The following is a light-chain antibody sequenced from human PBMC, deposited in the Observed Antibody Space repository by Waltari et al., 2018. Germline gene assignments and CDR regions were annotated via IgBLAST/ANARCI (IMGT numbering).Light chain of an antibody. Sequence: QSVLTQPPSASGTPGQGVIIPFSGTSSNIGSNFVSWYQQLPGPAPKLLIDNNTQRPSGVPDRFSASKAGTSASLAISGLQSEDEADYYCAAWDDSLNGYVFGTGTKVTV. J-gene: IGLJ1*01. CDR2: NNT. V-gene: IGLV1-44*01. CDR1: SSNIGSNF. CDR3: AAWDDSLNGYV.